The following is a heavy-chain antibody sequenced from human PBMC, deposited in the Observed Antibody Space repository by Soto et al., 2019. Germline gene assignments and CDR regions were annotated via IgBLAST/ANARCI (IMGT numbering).Heavy chain of an antibody. CDR1: GGSINNSSFY. CDR2: IYYSGSS. V-gene: IGHV4-39*01. J-gene: IGHJ4*02. Sequence: QLQLQESGPGLVKPSETLSLTCTVSGGSINNSSFYWGWVRQPPGKRLEWIGSIYYSGSSYYNPSLKSRLTISVDTSKYLFSLILRSVSAADTAVYFCARGRLVRGIIPYYFDSWGQGTLVTVS. CDR3: ARGRLVRGIIPYYFDS. D-gene: IGHD3-10*01.